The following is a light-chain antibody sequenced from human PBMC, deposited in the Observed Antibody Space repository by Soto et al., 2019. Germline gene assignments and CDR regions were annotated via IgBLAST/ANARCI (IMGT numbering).Light chain of an antibody. J-gene: IGKJ1*01. Sequence: EIVMTQSPATLSVSPGERATLSCRASQSVSSNLAWYQQKPGQAPRLLIYGASTRATGIPARFSGSGSGTEFTLTISSLQSEDFAAYYCQQYNNWPPERTFGQGTKVEIK. CDR1: QSVSSN. CDR2: GAS. V-gene: IGKV3-15*01. CDR3: QQYNNWPPERT.